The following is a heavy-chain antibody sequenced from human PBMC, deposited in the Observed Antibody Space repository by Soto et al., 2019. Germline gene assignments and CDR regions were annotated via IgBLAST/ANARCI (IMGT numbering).Heavy chain of an antibody. D-gene: IGHD5-18*01. J-gene: IGHJ6*02. CDR3: AKDLGGYSYGPDYYHYGMDV. Sequence: GGSLRLSCAASGFTFDDYTMHWVRQAPGKGLEWVSLISWDGGSTYYADSVKGRFTISRDNSKNSLYLQMNSLRTEDTALHYCAKDLGGYSYGPDYYHYGMDVWDQGTTVTVSS. CDR2: ISWDGGST. CDR1: GFTFDDYT. V-gene: IGHV3-43*01.